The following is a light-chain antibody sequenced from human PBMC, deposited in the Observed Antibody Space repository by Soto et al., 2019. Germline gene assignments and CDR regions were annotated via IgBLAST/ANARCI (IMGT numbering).Light chain of an antibody. Sequence: DIQMTQSPSSLSASVGDRVTITCQASQDISNYLNWYQQKPGKAPTLLIYDASNLETGVPTRFSGGGSGTDFNFTITSLQPADIATYYCKQYHKILSTFGQGTRLEIK. J-gene: IGKJ5*01. CDR3: KQYHKILST. CDR1: QDISNY. CDR2: DAS. V-gene: IGKV1-33*01.